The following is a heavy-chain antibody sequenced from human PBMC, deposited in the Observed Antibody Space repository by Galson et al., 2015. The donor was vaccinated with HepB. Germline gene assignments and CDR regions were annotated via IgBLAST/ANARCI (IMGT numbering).Heavy chain of an antibody. CDR2: IYWDDDK. Sequence: PALVKPTQTLTLTCTFSGFSLSTSGVGVGWIRQPPGKALEWLALIYWDDDKRYSPSLKSRLTITKDTSKNQVVLTMTNMDPVDTATYYCAHSLLLWFGELSNDAFDIWGQGTMVTVSS. D-gene: IGHD3-10*01. V-gene: IGHV2-5*02. CDR3: AHSLLLWFGELSNDAFDI. J-gene: IGHJ3*02. CDR1: GFSLSTSGVG.